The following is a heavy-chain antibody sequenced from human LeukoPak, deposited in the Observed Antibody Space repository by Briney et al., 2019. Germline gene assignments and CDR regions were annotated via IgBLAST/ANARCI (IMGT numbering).Heavy chain of an antibody. CDR2: ISYSGGTT. J-gene: IGHJ4*02. CDR3: AKDWGGYSSSSFDY. CDR1: GFTFSSYA. V-gene: IGHV3-23*01. Sequence: GGSLRLSCAASGFTFSSYAMSWVRQAPGEGLEWVSAISYSGGTTYYADSVKGRFTISRDSSRNTLYLQMDSLRADDTAVYYCAKDWGGYSSSSFDYWGQGILATVSS. D-gene: IGHD6-6*01.